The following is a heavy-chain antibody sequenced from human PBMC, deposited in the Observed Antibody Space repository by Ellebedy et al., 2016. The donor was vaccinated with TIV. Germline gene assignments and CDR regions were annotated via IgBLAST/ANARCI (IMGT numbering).Heavy chain of an antibody. V-gene: IGHV4-34*01. D-gene: IGHD4-23*01. J-gene: IGHJ4*02. Sequence: SETLSLXXAVYGESFSSYFWTWIRQSPGKGLEWIGEISHSGDTNYNPSLKSRVSISADTSKSQFSLKMTSVSPADTAIFYCASSGPLTPFDYWGQGTLVTVSS. CDR2: ISHSGDT. CDR3: ASSGPLTPFDY. CDR1: GESFSSYF.